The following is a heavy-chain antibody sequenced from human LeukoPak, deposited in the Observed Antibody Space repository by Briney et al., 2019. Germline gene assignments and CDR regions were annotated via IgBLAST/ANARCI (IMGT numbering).Heavy chain of an antibody. CDR1: GFLFSRFA. Sequence: TGGSLRLSCAASGFLFSRFAMSSVRQAPGKGLEWVSSISGAGDIAHYAESVKGRFTISRDNSGNTLYVQMDSLRAEDTAVYYCAKVKSSLTLIGAWGQGTLVTVSS. CDR2: ISGAGDIA. CDR3: AKVKSSLTLIGA. J-gene: IGHJ5*02. D-gene: IGHD2-8*01. V-gene: IGHV3-23*01.